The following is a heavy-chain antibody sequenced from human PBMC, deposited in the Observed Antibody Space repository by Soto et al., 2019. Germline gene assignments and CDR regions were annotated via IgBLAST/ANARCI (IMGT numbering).Heavy chain of an antibody. CDR3: ARQGDSLFDY. CDR2: IYYSGST. J-gene: IGHJ4*02. CDR1: GGSISSYY. Sequence: SDTLSLTCTVSGGSISSYYWSWIRQPPGKGLEWIGYIYYSGSTNYNPSLKSRVTISVDTSKNQFSLKLSSVTAADTAVYYCARQGDSLFDYWGQGTLVTVS. D-gene: IGHD3-16*01. V-gene: IGHV4-59*08.